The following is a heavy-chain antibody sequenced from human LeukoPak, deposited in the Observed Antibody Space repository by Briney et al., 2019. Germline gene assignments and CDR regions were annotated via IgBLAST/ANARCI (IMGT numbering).Heavy chain of an antibody. J-gene: IGHJ6*02. CDR1: GFTLSTYA. D-gene: IGHD3-10*01. V-gene: IGHV3-23*01. Sequence: GGSLRLSCAVSGFTLSTYAMTWVRQAPGKGLEWVSSIVGSSGNTYYADSVKGRFTISRDNSKNTLYLQMNSLRAEDTAVYYCARSGSRYYYGMDVWGQGTTVTVSS. CDR2: IVGSSGNT. CDR3: ARSGSRYYYGMDV.